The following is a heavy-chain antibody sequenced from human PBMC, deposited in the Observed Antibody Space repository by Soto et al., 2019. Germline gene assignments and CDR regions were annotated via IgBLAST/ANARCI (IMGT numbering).Heavy chain of an antibody. V-gene: IGHV1-18*01. CDR3: ARXXSLXFXQXFDY. CDR2: ISAYNGNT. J-gene: IGHJ4*02. CDR1: GYTFTSYG. Sequence: QVQLVQSGAEVKKPGASVKVSCKASGYTFTSYGISWVRQAPGQGLEWMGWISAYNGNTNYAQKLQGXVTMTTDTXXXXXXXXXXXXXXXXXXVYXCARXXSLXFXQXFDYWXQGXLVTV. D-gene: IGHD3-10*01.